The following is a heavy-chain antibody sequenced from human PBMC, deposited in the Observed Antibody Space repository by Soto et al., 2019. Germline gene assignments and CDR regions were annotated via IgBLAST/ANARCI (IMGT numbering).Heavy chain of an antibody. CDR2: FYYTRNY. Sequence: PSETLSLSCTVSGDSISSPPYYWTWIRQPPGMGLEWVGYFYYTRNYFYNPALKRRVAMWVDSSTTQFSLKLASVTDADTAVYSCAREPKQNYDSPPWNGGFDSWGPGTLVTVSS. J-gene: IGHJ4*02. D-gene: IGHD3-22*01. V-gene: IGHV4-30-4*01. CDR1: GDSISSPPYY. CDR3: AREPKQNYDSPPWNGGFDS.